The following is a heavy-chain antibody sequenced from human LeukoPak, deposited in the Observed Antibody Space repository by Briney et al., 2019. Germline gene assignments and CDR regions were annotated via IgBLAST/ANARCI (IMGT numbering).Heavy chain of an antibody. CDR3: ARDPVTYYYDSRGYVTSYYYYYGMDV. CDR1: VGSISRYY. J-gene: IGHJ6*02. Sequence: PSETLCLPCTVSVGSISRYYWSWIRQPSGKGLEWGGYIYYRGNHNYNPTLKSRVTISEDTSKKPFSLKLSSVTAADTAVYYCARDPVTYYYDSRGYVTSYYYYYGMDVWGQGTTVTVSS. D-gene: IGHD3-22*01. CDR2: IYYRGNH. V-gene: IGHV4-59*01.